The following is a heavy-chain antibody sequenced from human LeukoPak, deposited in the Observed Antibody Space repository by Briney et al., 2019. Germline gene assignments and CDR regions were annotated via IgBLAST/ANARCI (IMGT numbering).Heavy chain of an antibody. CDR3: ARTTGSDCDFGTFDY. CDR2: ISYDGSNK. CDR1: GCTFSSYA. Sequence: GGSLRLSCAASGCTFSSYAMHWVRQAPGKGLEWVAVISYDGSNKYYADSVKGRFAISRDNSKNTLYLQMNSLRAEDTAVYYCARTTGSDCDFGTFDYWGQGTLVTVSS. D-gene: IGHD2-21*02. J-gene: IGHJ4*02. V-gene: IGHV3-30*09.